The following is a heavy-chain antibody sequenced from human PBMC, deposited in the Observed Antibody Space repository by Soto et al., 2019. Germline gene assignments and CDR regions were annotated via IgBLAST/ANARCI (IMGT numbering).Heavy chain of an antibody. Sequence: ASVKVSCKASGYTFTSYAMHWVRQAPGQRLEWMGWINAGNGNTKYSQKFQGRVTITRDTSASTAYMELSSLRSEDTAVYYCARDSLSLSGGWYVWFDPSGQGTLVTVSS. D-gene: IGHD6-19*01. V-gene: IGHV1-3*01. CDR2: INAGNGNT. CDR3: ARDSLSLSGGWYVWFDP. CDR1: GYTFTSYA. J-gene: IGHJ5*02.